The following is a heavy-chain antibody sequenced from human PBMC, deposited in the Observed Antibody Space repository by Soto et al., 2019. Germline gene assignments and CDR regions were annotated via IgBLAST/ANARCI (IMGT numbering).Heavy chain of an antibody. CDR2: INPSGGST. V-gene: IGHV1-46*01. Sequence: QVQLVQSGAEVKKPGASVKVSCKASGYTFTSYYMHWVRQAPGQGLEWMGIINPSGGSTSYAQKFQGRVTMTRDTSTSTVYMELSSMRSEDTAVYYCARKDSGTYGMDVWGQGTTVAVSS. CDR3: ARKDSGTYGMDV. CDR1: GYTFTSYY. J-gene: IGHJ6*02. D-gene: IGHD1-1*01.